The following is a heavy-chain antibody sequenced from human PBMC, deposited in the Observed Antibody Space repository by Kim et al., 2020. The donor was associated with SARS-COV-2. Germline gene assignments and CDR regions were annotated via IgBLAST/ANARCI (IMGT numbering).Heavy chain of an antibody. V-gene: IGHV4-34*01. Sequence: SETLSLTCAVYGGSFSGYYWSWIRQPPGKGLEWIGEINHSGSTNYNPSLKSRVTISVDTSKNQFSLKLSSVTAADTAVYYCARGRSGSYKGDYFDYWGQGTLVTVCS. CDR2: INHSGST. J-gene: IGHJ4*02. D-gene: IGHD1-26*01. CDR3: ARGRSGSYKGDYFDY. CDR1: GGSFSGYY.